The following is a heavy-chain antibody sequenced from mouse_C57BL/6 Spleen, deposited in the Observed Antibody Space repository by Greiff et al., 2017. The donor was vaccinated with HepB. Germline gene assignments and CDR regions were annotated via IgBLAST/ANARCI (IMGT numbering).Heavy chain of an antibody. CDR3: ARNSYFDV. CDR1: GYTFTSYW. V-gene: IGHV1-7*01. Sequence: QVQLQQSGAELAKPGASVKLSCKASGYTFTSYWMHWVKQRPGQGLEWIGYINPSSGYTKYNQKFKDKATLTADKSSITAYMQLSSLTYEDSAVYYCARNSYFDVWGTGTTVTVSS. CDR2: INPSSGYT. J-gene: IGHJ1*03.